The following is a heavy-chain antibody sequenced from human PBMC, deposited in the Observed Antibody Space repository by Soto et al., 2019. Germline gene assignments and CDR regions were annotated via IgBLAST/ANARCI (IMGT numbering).Heavy chain of an antibody. CDR3: AGAENAILYWCVP. CDR2: MNTNSGNT. V-gene: IGHV1-8*01. J-gene: IGHJ5*02. D-gene: IGHD3-3*01. Sequence: QVQLVQSGAEVKKPGASVKVSCKASGYTFTSYDINWVRQATGQGLEWLGWMNTNSGNTGYAQQFHGGVTIPRTTFTSPAYIDLTSLRSADTAVYYCAGAENAILYWCVPRGQGTLVIFCS. CDR1: GYTFTSYD.